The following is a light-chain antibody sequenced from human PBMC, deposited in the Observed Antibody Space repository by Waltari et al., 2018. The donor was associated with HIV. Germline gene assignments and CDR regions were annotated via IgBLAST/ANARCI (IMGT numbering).Light chain of an antibody. CDR2: GVN. V-gene: IGLV2-14*03. J-gene: IGLJ3*02. CDR3: NSYTRSGIWV. CDR1: SSDVGAYDY. Sequence: QSALTQPASVSGSPGQAITISCTGTSSDVGAYDYVSWYQQHPGQAPKLLIDGVNKRPLGVSDRFSGSKSGNTASLTISGLQAEDEADYYCNSYTRSGIWVFGGGTRLTVL.